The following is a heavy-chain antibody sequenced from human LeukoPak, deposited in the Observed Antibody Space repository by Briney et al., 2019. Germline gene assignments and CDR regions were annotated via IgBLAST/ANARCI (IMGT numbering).Heavy chain of an antibody. J-gene: IGHJ3*02. D-gene: IGHD6-13*01. Sequence: PSETLSLTCTVSGGSISSYYWSWIRQPPGKGLVWIGYIYYSGSTNYNPSLKSRVTISVDTSKNQFSLKLSSVTAADTAVYYCARGVAAAGTDAFDIWGQGTMVTVSS. CDR3: ARGVAAAGTDAFDI. V-gene: IGHV4-59*01. CDR1: GGSISSYY. CDR2: IYYSGST.